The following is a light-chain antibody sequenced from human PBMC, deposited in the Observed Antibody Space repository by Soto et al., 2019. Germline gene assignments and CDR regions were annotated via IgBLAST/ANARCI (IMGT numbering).Light chain of an antibody. V-gene: IGKV3-11*01. CDR2: DAS. CDR3: QQRSNWPWT. J-gene: IGKJ1*01. Sequence: EIELTQSPATLSLSPGERATLSCRASQSVSSYLAWYQQKPGQAPRLLIYDASNRATGIPARFSGSGSGTDFTLTISSLEPEDFAVYYCQQRSNWPWTFGQGTKV. CDR1: QSVSSY.